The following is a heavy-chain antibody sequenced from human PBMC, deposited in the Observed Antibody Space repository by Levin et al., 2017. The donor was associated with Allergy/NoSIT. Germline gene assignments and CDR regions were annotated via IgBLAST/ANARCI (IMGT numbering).Heavy chain of an antibody. CDR3: ARRSGSYSFDY. V-gene: IGHV3-33*01. Sequence: LSLTCAASGFTFSSYGMHWVRQAPGKGLEWVAVIWYDGSNKYYADSVKGRFTISRDNSKNTLYLQMNSLRAEDTAVYYCARRSGSYSFDYWGQGTLVTVSS. CDR1: GFTFSSYG. D-gene: IGHD3-10*01. J-gene: IGHJ4*02. CDR2: IWYDGSNK.